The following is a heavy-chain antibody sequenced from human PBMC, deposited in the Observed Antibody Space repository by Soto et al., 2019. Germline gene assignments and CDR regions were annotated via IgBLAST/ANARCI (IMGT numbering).Heavy chain of an antibody. Sequence: QLQLQESGPGLVKPSETLSLTCSVSGGSISSSGYYWGWIRQPPGKGLEWIGSIYYSGSTYYNPSLKRRVAISVDTSKNQFSLKLSSVTAADTAVYYCARRATGTTEPYYYYGMDVWGQGTTVTVSS. CDR1: GGSISSSGYY. J-gene: IGHJ6*02. CDR3: ARRATGTTEPYYYYGMDV. D-gene: IGHD1-1*01. V-gene: IGHV4-39*01. CDR2: IYYSGST.